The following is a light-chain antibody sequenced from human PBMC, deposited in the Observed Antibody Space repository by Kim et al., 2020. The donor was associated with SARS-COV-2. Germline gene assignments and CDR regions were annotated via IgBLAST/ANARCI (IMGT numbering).Light chain of an antibody. CDR3: QQRNSYPLT. V-gene: IGKV1-9*01. J-gene: IGKJ4*01. CDR2: TAS. CDR1: QGISSY. Sequence: DIQLTQSPSFLSASVGDRVTITCRASQGISSYLAWYQQQPGKAPKLLIYTASTLQSGVPSRFSGSGSGTVFTLTISSLQPEDFVTYYYQQRNSYPLTFGGGTKVDIK.